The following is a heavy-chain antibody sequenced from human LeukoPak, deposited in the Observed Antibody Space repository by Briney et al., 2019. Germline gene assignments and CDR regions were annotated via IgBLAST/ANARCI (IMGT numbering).Heavy chain of an antibody. CDR3: ARRRSTVTSGFDY. Sequence: SETLSLTCAVSGGSISSGGYSWSWIRQPPGKGLEWIGYIYHSGSTYYNPSLKSRVTISVDRSKNQFSLKLSSVTAADTAVYYCARRRSTVTSGFDYWGQGTLVTVSS. J-gene: IGHJ4*02. D-gene: IGHD4-17*01. CDR1: GGSISSGGYS. CDR2: IYHSGST. V-gene: IGHV4-30-2*01.